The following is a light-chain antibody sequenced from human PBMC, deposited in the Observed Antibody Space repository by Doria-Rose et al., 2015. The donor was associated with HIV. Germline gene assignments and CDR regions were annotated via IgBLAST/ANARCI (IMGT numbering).Light chain of an antibody. Sequence: THPPPPPPAPPRATATTHRQPPQRPPHNSNHPTSLSPHQQKPRQPPKLLIYWASTRQSGVPDRFSGSGSGTDFTLTISSLQAEDVAVYYCQQYFSLTGTFGQGTKVEI. V-gene: IGKV4-1*01. CDR2: WAS. J-gene: IGKJ1*01. CDR3: QQYFSLTGT. CDR1: QRPPHNSNHPTS.